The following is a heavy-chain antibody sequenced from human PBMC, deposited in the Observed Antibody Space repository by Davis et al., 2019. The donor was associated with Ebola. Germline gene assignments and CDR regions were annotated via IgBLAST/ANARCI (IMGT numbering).Heavy chain of an antibody. CDR2: INHSGST. CDR3: ARRYSGSYFKY. D-gene: IGHD1-26*01. Sequence: PSETLSLTCTVSGGSVRRDYWSWIRQPPGKGLEWIGEINHSGSTNYNPSLQSRVIISLDTSKNRISLNVTSVSAADTAVYYCARRYSGSYFKYWGQGSLVTVSS. J-gene: IGHJ4*02. CDR1: GGSVRRDY. V-gene: IGHV4-34*01.